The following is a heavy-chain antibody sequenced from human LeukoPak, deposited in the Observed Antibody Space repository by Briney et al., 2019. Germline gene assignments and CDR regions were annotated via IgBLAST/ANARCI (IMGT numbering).Heavy chain of an antibody. D-gene: IGHD3-10*01. CDR2: ISYDGGSK. J-gene: IGHJ5*02. CDR3: ARDANYFGSGMTFNWFDP. V-gene: IGHV3-30-3*01. CDR1: GLAFSAYP. Sequence: PGGSLRLSCAASGLAFSAYPVSWVRQAPGKGREGVAVISYDGGSKYYADSVKGRFTISRDNSKNTLFLQMNSLRHEDTAMFYCARDANYFGSGMTFNWFDPWGQGTLVTVSS.